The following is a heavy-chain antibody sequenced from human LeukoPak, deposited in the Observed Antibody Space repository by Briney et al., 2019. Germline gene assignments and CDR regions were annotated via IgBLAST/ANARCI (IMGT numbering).Heavy chain of an antibody. D-gene: IGHD6-19*01. Sequence: GGSLRLSCAASGFTFSNYWMSWVRQAPGKGLERVANIKQDGSEKYYVDSVKGRFTISRDNAKDSLYLQMNSLRAEDTAVYYCARDQQQWLGFDYWGQGTLVTVSS. J-gene: IGHJ4*02. CDR3: ARDQQQWLGFDY. V-gene: IGHV3-7*04. CDR2: IKQDGSEK. CDR1: GFTFSNYW.